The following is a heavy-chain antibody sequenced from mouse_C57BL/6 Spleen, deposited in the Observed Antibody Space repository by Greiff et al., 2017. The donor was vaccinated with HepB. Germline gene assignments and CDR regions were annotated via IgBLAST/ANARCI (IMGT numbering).Heavy chain of an antibody. CDR2: IYPGDGDT. D-gene: IGHD2-4*01. V-gene: IGHV1-82*01. Sequence: QVQLKESGPELVKPGASVKISCKASGYAFSSSWMNWVKQRPGKGLEWIGRIYPGDGDTNYNGKFKGKATLTADKSSSTAYMQLSSLTSEDSAVYFCARGGVYYDYPYYAMDYWGQGTSVTVSS. CDR3: ARGGVYYDYPYYAMDY. J-gene: IGHJ4*01. CDR1: GYAFSSSW.